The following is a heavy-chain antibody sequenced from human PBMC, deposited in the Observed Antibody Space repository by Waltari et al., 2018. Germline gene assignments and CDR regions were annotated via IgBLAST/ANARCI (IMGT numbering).Heavy chain of an antibody. CDR1: GGSISSYY. D-gene: IGHD3-3*01. Sequence: QVQLQESGPGLVKPSETLSLTCTVSGGSISSYYWSWIRPPPGKGLEWIGYIYYSGSTNYNPSLKSRVTISVDTSKNQFSLKLSSVTAADTAVYYCARVRGDFWSGSVYFDYWGQGTLVTVSS. CDR3: ARVRGDFWSGSVYFDY. V-gene: IGHV4-59*01. J-gene: IGHJ4*02. CDR2: IYYSGST.